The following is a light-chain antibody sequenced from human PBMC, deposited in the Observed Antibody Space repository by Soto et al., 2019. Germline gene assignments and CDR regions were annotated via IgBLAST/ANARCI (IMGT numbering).Light chain of an antibody. CDR1: SSNIGSNY. J-gene: IGLJ1*01. Sequence: QSALTQPPSASGTPGQRVTFSCSGSSSNIGSNYVYWYQQLPGTAPKLLIYRNNQRPSGVPDRFSGSKSGTSASLAVSGLRSEDEADYYCAAWDDSLSVFYVFGTGTKVTVL. V-gene: IGLV1-47*01. CDR2: RNN. CDR3: AAWDDSLSVFYV.